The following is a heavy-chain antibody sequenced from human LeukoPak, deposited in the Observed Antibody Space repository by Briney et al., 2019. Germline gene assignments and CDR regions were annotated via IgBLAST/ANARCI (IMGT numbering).Heavy chain of an antibody. CDR3: ARGITWLKGQRRSSGWSGDDAFDI. D-gene: IGHD6-19*01. J-gene: IGHJ3*02. CDR1: GGTFSSYA. Sequence: GSSVKVSCKASGGTFSSYAISWVRQAPGQGLEWMGGIIPIFGTANYAQKFQGRVTITADESTSTAYMELSSLRSEDAAVYYCARGITWLKGQRRSSGWSGDDAFDIWGQGTMVTVSS. CDR2: IIPIFGTA. V-gene: IGHV1-69*01.